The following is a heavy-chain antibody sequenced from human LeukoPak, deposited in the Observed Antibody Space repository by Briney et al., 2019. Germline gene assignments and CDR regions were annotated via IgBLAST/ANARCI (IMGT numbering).Heavy chain of an antibody. J-gene: IGHJ4*02. CDR1: GCSISSSSYY. CDR2: IYYSGST. CDR3: GRHQSDTLRAGLDY. Sequence: PSETLSLTCTVSGCSISSSSYYWGWIRQPPGKGLVWIGSIYYSGSTYYNPSLRSRVTISVDTSKNQSSLKLSSVTAADTAVYYCGRHQSDTLRAGLDYWGQGTLVTVSS. D-gene: IGHD2-21*02. V-gene: IGHV4-39*01.